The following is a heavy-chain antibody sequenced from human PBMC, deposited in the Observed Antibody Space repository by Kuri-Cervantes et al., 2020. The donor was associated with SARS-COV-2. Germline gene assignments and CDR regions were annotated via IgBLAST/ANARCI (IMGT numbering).Heavy chain of an antibody. CDR3: ARCWGIALAGPPDY. CDR1: GGTFSSYA. J-gene: IGHJ4*02. Sequence: SVKVSCKASGGTFSSYAISWVRQAPGQGLEWMGRIIPILGIANYAQKFQGRVTITADESTNTAYMELSSLRSEDTAVYFCARCWGIALAGPPDYWGQGTLVTVSS. CDR2: IIPILGIA. V-gene: IGHV1-69*04. D-gene: IGHD6-19*01.